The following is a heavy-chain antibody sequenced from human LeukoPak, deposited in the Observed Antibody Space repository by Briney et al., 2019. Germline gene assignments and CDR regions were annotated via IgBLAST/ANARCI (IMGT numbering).Heavy chain of an antibody. CDR3: ARSQKADAFDI. V-gene: IGHV3-23*01. CDR2: ISGSGGST. Sequence: GGSLRLSCAASGFTFSSYAMSWVRQAPGKGLEWVSAISGSGGSTYYADSVKGRFTISRDNAKNSLYLQMNSLRAEDTAVYYCARSQKADAFDIWGQGTMVTVSS. CDR1: GFTFSSYA. J-gene: IGHJ3*02.